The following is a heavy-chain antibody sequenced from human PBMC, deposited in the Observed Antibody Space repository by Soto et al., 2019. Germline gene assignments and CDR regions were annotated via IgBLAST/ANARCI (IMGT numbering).Heavy chain of an antibody. D-gene: IGHD2-15*01. V-gene: IGHV4-59*01. CDR3: ARVSRVLERYCSGGSCPPWRAFDI. CDR2: IYYSGST. CDR1: GGSISSYY. J-gene: IGHJ3*02. Sequence: PSETLSLTCTVSGGSISSYYWSWIRQPPGKGLEWIGYIYYSGSTNYNPSLKSRVTISVDTSKNQFSLKLSSVTAADTAVYYCARVSRVLERYCSGGSCPPWRAFDIWGQGTMVTVSS.